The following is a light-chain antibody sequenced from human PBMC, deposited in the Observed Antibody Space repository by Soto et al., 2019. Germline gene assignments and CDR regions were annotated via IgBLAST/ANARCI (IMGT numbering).Light chain of an antibody. CDR3: QQYGSSVMYT. V-gene: IGKV3-15*01. J-gene: IGKJ2*01. Sequence: EVVMTQSPATLSVSPGESATLSCWASQSVSSNLAWYHQKPGQAPRLLISGASTRATGIPARFSGSGSGTEFTLTISSLQSEDFAVYYCQQYGSSVMYTFGQGTKLEIK. CDR2: GAS. CDR1: QSVSSN.